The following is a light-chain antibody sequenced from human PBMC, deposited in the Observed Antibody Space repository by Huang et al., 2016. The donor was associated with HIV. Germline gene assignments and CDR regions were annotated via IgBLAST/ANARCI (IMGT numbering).Light chain of an antibody. CDR2: GAS. CDR1: QNITNNY. CDR3: QQYLSSPLT. J-gene: IGKJ4*01. V-gene: IGKV3-20*01. Sequence: DIVLTQSPVTLSLSPGARAALSFRDSQNITNNYLAGYQQRSGQAPRLLIYGASNRAMGIPDRFSGSGSGTDFTLIINRLEPQDSAVYYCQQYLSSPLTFGGGTNVEIK.